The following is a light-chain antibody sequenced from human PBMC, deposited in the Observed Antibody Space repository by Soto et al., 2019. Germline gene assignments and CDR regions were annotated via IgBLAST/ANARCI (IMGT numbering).Light chain of an antibody. V-gene: IGKV3-15*01. Sequence: EIVMTQSPATLSVCPGERATLSCRASQSVSSNLAWYQQKPGQAPRLLIYGASTRATGIPARFSGSGSGTEFTLTISSLQSEDFAVYYCQQYNNWLPWTFGQGTKVEIK. CDR2: GAS. J-gene: IGKJ1*01. CDR1: QSVSSN. CDR3: QQYNNWLPWT.